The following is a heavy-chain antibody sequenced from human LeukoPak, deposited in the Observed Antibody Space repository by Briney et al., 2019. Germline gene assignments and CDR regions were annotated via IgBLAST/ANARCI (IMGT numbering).Heavy chain of an antibody. V-gene: IGHV4-34*01. CDR2: INHSGST. CDR1: GGSFSGYY. CDR3: ARGRYQYYYDSSGYLYWFDY. D-gene: IGHD3-22*01. J-gene: IGHJ4*02. Sequence: SETLSLTCAVYGGSFSGYYWSWVRQPPGKGLEWVGEINHSGSTNYNPSLKSRVTISVDTSKNQFSLKLSSVTAADTAVYYCARGRYQYYYDSSGYLYWFDYWGQGTLVTVSS.